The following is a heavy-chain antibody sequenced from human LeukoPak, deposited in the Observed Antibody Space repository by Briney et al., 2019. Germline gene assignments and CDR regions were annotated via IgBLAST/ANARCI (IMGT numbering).Heavy chain of an antibody. CDR3: AKSATSYGSGSYLGRSYFDY. CDR2: ISGSGGST. Sequence: GGSLRLSCAASGFTFSSYSMNWVRQAPGKGLEWVSVISGSGGSTYYADSVKGRFTISRDNSKNTLYLQMNSLRAEDTAVFYCAKSATSYGSGSYLGRSYFDYWGQGTLVTVSS. D-gene: IGHD3-10*01. J-gene: IGHJ4*02. V-gene: IGHV3-23*01. CDR1: GFTFSSYS.